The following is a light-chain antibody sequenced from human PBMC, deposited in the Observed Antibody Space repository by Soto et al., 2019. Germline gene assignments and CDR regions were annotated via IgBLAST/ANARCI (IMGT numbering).Light chain of an antibody. V-gene: IGKV1-9*01. J-gene: IGKJ4*01. CDR1: QTISKF. CDR3: QLINSF. CDR2: AAS. Sequence: DIQLTQSPSLLSASVGDRVTITCRASQTISKFLSWYQQKPGKAPKLLLYAASTLQAGVPSRFSGSGSGTEFTITSSSLQPEDFATYYCQLINSFFGGGTRVEI.